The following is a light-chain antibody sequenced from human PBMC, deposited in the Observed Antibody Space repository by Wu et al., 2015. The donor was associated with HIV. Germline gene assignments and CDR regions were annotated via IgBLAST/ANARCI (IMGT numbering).Light chain of an antibody. CDR3: QQSAYSRYS. V-gene: IGKV3-20*01. CDR1: ETVTSNY. CDR2: GAS. Sequence: IVLTQSPDTLSLSPGESATLSCRASETVTSNYLAWYQQRPGQAPRLLIYGASYRATGIPDRFSASGSGTDFSLTIRRLEPEDFVVYYCQQSAYSRYSFGQGTKLEIK. J-gene: IGKJ2*03.